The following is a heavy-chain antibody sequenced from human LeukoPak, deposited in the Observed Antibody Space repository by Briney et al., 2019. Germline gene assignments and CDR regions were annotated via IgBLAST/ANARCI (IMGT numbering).Heavy chain of an antibody. V-gene: IGHV4-59*01. J-gene: IGHJ4*02. CDR3: ARSRTGTDFDY. D-gene: IGHD3-10*01. CDR2: IYYSGST. Sequence: SETLSLTCTVSGGSISIYYWSWIRQPPGKGLEWIGYIYYSGSTNYNPSLKSRVTISVDTSKNQFSLKLSSVTAADTAVYYCARSRTGTDFDYWGQGTLVTVSS. CDR1: GGSISIYY.